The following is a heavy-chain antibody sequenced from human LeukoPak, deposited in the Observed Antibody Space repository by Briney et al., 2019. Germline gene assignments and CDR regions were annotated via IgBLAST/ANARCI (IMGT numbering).Heavy chain of an antibody. CDR2: IIPILGIA. V-gene: IGHV1-69*04. CDR3: ARSSYSSRTYYYYGMDV. J-gene: IGHJ6*02. CDR1: GGTFSSYA. Sequence: ASVKVSCKASGGTFSSYAISWVRQAPGQGLEWMGRIIPILGIANYAQKFQGRVTITADKSTSTAYMELSSLRSEDTAVYHCARSSYSSRTYYYYGMDVWGQGTTVTVSS. D-gene: IGHD6-13*01.